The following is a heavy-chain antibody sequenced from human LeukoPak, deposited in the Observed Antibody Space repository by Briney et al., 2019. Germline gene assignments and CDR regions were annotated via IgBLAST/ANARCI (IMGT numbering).Heavy chain of an antibody. Sequence: GGSLRLSCTASGFTFGDYAMTWARQAPGKGLEWVGFIRSKAYGGATEYAASVKGRFTISRDDSKTVAYLQMNGLKTEDTAVYYCFGGYDILGNWFDPWGQGTLVTVSS. V-gene: IGHV3-49*04. CDR1: GFTFGDYA. CDR3: FGGYDILGNWFDP. J-gene: IGHJ5*02. CDR2: IRSKAYGGAT. D-gene: IGHD3-9*01.